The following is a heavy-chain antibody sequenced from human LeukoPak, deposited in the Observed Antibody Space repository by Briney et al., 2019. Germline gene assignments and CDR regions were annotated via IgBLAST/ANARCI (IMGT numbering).Heavy chain of an antibody. Sequence: GGSLRLSCAASGFTFSSYWMSWVRQAPGKGLEWVSVVSGSGGTTYYADSVKGRFTISRDNSKNTLYLQMNSLRAEDTAVYYCAKPPGDIWSGYYYDYWGQGTLVTVSS. J-gene: IGHJ4*02. CDR2: VSGSGGTT. V-gene: IGHV3-23*01. D-gene: IGHD3-3*01. CDR1: GFTFSSYW. CDR3: AKPPGDIWSGYYYDY.